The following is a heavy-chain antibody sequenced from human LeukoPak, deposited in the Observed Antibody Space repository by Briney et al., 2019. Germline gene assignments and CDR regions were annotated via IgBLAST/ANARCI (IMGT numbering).Heavy chain of an antibody. D-gene: IGHD3-22*01. J-gene: IGHJ4*02. CDR1: GGTFISYA. V-gene: IGHV1-69*05. Sequence: ASVEVSCKASGGTFISYAINWVRQAPGQGLEWMGGIIPIFGTANYAQKFQGRVTITTDESTSTAYMELSSLRSEDTAVYYCARTYYYDSSGYYPMYYFDYWGQGTLVTVSS. CDR2: IIPIFGTA. CDR3: ARTYYYDSSGYYPMYYFDY.